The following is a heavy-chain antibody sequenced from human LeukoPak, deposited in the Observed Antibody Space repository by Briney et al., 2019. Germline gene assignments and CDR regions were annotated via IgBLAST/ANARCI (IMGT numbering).Heavy chain of an antibody. CDR2: ISYDGSNK. J-gene: IGHJ3*02. D-gene: IGHD3-9*01. Sequence: GGSLRLSCAASGFTFSSYGMHWVRQAPGKGLEWVAVISYDGSNKYYADSVKGRFTISRDNSKNTLYLQMNSLRAEDTAVYYCTTDPIYKKAFHIWGQGTMVTVSS. V-gene: IGHV3-30*03. CDR1: GFTFSSYG. CDR3: TTDPIYKKAFHI.